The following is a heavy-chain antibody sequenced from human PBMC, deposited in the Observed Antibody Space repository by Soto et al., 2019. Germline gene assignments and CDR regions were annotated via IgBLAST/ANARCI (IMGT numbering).Heavy chain of an antibody. V-gene: IGHV3-30*18. D-gene: IGHD2-8*02. Sequence: QVQLVESGGGVVQPGRSLRLSCEASGFTFSSYAMHWVRQAPGKGLEWVAVISRDGNVNYYSESVKGRFTMSRDNSKDTLYLQMDSLRTEDTAVYFCAKDEYWESHFYYFMDLWGKGTPVTVSS. CDR2: ISRDGNVN. CDR1: GFTFSSYA. CDR3: AKDEYWESHFYYFMDL. J-gene: IGHJ6*03.